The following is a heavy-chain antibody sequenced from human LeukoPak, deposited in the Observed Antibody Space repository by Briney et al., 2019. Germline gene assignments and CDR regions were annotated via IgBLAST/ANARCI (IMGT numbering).Heavy chain of an antibody. V-gene: IGHV3-30-3*01. D-gene: IGHD3-22*01. CDR2: ISYDGSNK. J-gene: IGHJ4*02. CDR1: GFTFSSYA. CDR3: ARSEEKPVTSEITMIVVVITPNFDY. Sequence: GGSLRLSCAASGFTFSSYAMHWARQAPGKGLEWVAVISYDGSNKYYADSVKGRFTISRDNSKNTLYLQMNSLRAEDTAVYYCARSEEKPVTSEITMIVVVITPNFDYWGQGTLVTVSS.